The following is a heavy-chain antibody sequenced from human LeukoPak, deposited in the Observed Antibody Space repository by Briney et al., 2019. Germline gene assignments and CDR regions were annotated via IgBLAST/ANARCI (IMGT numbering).Heavy chain of an antibody. CDR1: GYTFTSYG. CDR3: ARDRAVAADY. J-gene: IGHJ4*02. Sequence: VASVKVSCKASGYTFTSYGISWVRQGPGQGLDWMGWISAYNGNTNYAQKLQGRVTMTTDTSTSTAYMELRSLRSDDTAVYYCARDRAVAADYWGQGTLVTVSS. D-gene: IGHD2-15*01. V-gene: IGHV1-18*01. CDR2: ISAYNGNT.